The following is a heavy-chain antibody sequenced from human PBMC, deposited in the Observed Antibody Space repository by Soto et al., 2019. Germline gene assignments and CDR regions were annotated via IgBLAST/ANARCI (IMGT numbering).Heavy chain of an antibody. CDR3: VRRHVSATGIDWFDP. Sequence: ASVKVSCKASGYTFTSYGIHWVRQAPGQRLEWMGWINAANGDAKYSPKFQGGVTITRDTSASTAYMELSSLRSEDTAVYYCVRRHVSATGIDWFDPWGQGTLVTVSS. CDR1: GYTFTSYG. D-gene: IGHD6-13*01. CDR2: INAANGDA. V-gene: IGHV1-3*01. J-gene: IGHJ5*02.